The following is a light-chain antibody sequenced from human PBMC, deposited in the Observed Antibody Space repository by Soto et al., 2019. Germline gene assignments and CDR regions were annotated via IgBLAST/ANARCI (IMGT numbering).Light chain of an antibody. CDR3: CSYTNSSYPVV. V-gene: IGLV2-14*01. CDR2: EVS. J-gene: IGLJ2*01. CDR1: SSDVGGYNF. Sequence: QSALTQPRSVSGSPGQSVTISCTGTSSDVGGYNFVSWYQQHPGKAPQLMIYEVSNRPSGVANRFSGSTSGNTASLTISGLHDEEDAAYYCCSYTNSSYPVVFGGGTKLTVL.